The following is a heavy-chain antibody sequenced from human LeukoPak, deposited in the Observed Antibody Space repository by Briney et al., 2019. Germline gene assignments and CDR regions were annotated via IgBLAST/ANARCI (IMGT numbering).Heavy chain of an antibody. V-gene: IGHV3-15*07. J-gene: IGHJ4*02. CDR3: ATSITTPGAFDI. CDR1: SITFTKAW. CDR2: IVSETVGGRT. Sequence: GGSLRLSCAASSITFTKAWMNWVRQAPGKGLEWVARIVSETVGGRTDYAAFVKGRFTISRDDSKSTLFLQMSSLKIEDTAVYYCATSITTPGAFDIWGQGVLVTVSS. D-gene: IGHD1-1*01.